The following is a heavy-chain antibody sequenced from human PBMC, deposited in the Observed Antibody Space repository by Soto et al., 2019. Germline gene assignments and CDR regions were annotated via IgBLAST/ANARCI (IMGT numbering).Heavy chain of an antibody. D-gene: IGHD6-6*01. CDR2: ISAYNGNT. CDR1: GYTFTSYG. Sequence: ASVKVSCKASGYTFTSYGISWERQAPGQGLEWMGWISAYNGNTNYAQKLQGRVTMTTDTSTSTAYMELRSLRSDDTAMYYCARDRDYSSSSKRSLIIDYWGQGTLVT. V-gene: IGHV1-18*01. J-gene: IGHJ4*02. CDR3: ARDRDYSSSSKRSLIIDY.